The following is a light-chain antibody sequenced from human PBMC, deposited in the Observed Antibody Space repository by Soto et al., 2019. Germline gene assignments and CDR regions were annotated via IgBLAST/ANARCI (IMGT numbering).Light chain of an antibody. J-gene: IGKJ2*01. V-gene: IGKV1-39*01. CDR1: QSISSY. Sequence: DIQMTQSPSSLSSSVGDRVTITCRASQSISSYLNWYQQKPGKAPKLLIYAASSLQSGVPSRFSGSGSGTDFTLTISSLPPEDFAPYYCQQRYSTPYTFGQGTKLEIK. CDR2: AAS. CDR3: QQRYSTPYT.